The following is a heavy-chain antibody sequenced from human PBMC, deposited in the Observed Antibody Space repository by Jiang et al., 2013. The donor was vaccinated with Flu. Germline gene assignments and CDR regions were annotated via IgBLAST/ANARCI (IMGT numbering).Heavy chain of an antibody. J-gene: IGHJ6*02. CDR1: GYTFTGYY. Sequence: GAEVKKPGASVKVSCKASGYTFTGYYMHWVRQAPGQGLEWMGWINPNSGGTNYAQKFQGRVTMTRDTSISTAYMELSRLRSDDTAVYYCAREGVTMVRGEYYGMDVWGQGTTVTVSS. CDR2: INPNSGGT. D-gene: IGHD3-10*01. CDR3: AREGVTMVRGEYYGMDV. V-gene: IGHV1-2*02.